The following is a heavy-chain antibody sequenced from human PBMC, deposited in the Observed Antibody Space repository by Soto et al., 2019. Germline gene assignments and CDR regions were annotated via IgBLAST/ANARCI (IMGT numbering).Heavy chain of an antibody. CDR2: IYPGDSDT. V-gene: IGHV5-51*01. CDR3: ARLILGATDAFDI. D-gene: IGHD1-26*01. J-gene: IGHJ3*02. CDR1: GYSFTSYW. Sequence: RGESLKISCKGSGYSFTSYWIGWVRQMPGKGLEWMGIIYPGDSDTRYSPSFQGQVTISADKSISTAYLQWSSLKAPDTAMYYCARLILGATDAFDIWGQGTMVTVSS.